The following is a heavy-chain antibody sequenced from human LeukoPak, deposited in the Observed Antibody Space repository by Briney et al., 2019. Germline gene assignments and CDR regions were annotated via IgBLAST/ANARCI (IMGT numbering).Heavy chain of an antibody. J-gene: IGHJ4*02. Sequence: GVSLRLSCAASGFTFSDYYMSWIRQAPEEGLEWVSYISSRGTTIYCAQSVKGRFTIYRDNAKNALYLQVNRLRGEDTRVYDCAREMDYGDGVDYWGQGTMVSVSS. V-gene: IGHV3-11*04. CDR3: AREMDYGDGVDY. CDR2: ISSRGTTI. D-gene: IGHD4-17*01. CDR1: GFTFSDYY.